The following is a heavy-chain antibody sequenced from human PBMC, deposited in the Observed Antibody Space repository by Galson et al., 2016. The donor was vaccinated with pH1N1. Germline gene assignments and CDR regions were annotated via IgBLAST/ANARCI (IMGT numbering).Heavy chain of an antibody. CDR2: IIPIFGTA. D-gene: IGHD3-22*01. V-gene: IGHV1-69*06. J-gene: IGHJ5*02. CDR1: GGTFNNYP. Sequence: SVKVSCKASGGTFNNYPISWLRQAPGHGLEWMGRIIPIFGTANYAQKFQGRVTITADKSTSTAYMELSSLRSEDTAVYYCATAGYHYEGALQSWGQGTLVTVSS. CDR3: ATAGYHYEGALQS.